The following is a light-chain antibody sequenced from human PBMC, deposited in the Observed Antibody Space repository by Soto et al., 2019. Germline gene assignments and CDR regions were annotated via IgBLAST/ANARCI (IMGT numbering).Light chain of an antibody. CDR2: DAS. CDR1: QDISNY. J-gene: IGKJ2*01. V-gene: IGKV1-33*01. Sequence: DIQMTQSPSSLSASVGDRDTITCQASQDISNYLNWYQQKPGKAPKLLIYDASNLETGVPSRFSGSGSGTDFTFTISSLQPEDIATYYCQQYDNLPSYTFGQGTKVDIK. CDR3: QQYDNLPSYT.